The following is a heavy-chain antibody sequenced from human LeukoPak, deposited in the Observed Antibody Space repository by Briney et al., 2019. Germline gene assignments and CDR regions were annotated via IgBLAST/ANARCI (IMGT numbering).Heavy chain of an antibody. V-gene: IGHV4-39*07. J-gene: IGHJ5*02. Sequence: PSETLSLTCAVSGGSISSSSYYWGWIRQPPGKGLEWIGSIYYSGSTYYNPSLKSRVTISVDTSKNQFSLKLSSVTAADTAVYYCAREVPVGYSSSWYRGWFDPWGQGTLVTVPS. D-gene: IGHD6-13*01. CDR2: IYYSGST. CDR3: AREVPVGYSSSWYRGWFDP. CDR1: GGSISSSSYY.